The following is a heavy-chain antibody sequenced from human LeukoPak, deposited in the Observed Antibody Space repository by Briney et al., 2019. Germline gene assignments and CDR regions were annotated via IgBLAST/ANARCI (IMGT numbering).Heavy chain of an antibody. CDR3: ARRYSSSSGYYYYYMDV. CDR2: IYYSGST. Sequence: KTSDTLSLTCAVSGYSISTSNWWGWIRQPPGKGLECIGYIYYSGSTYYNPPLKSRVTISVDTSKNQFSLKLSSVTAADTAVYYCARRYSSSSGYYYYYMDVWGKGTTVTISS. V-gene: IGHV4-28*01. CDR1: GYSISTSNW. D-gene: IGHD6-13*01. J-gene: IGHJ6*03.